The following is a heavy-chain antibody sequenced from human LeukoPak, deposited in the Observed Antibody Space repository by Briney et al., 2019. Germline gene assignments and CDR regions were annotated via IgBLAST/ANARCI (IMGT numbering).Heavy chain of an antibody. Sequence: SQTLSLTCAISGDSVSSNSAAWNWIRQSPSRGLEWLGRTYYRSKWYNDYAVSVKSRITINPDTSKNQFSLQLNSVTPEDTAVYYCARASGSSSWYGYVFDYWAREPWSPSPQ. J-gene: IGHJ4*02. D-gene: IGHD6-13*01. CDR3: ARASGSSSWYGYVFDY. CDR1: GDSVSSNSAA. V-gene: IGHV6-1*01. CDR2: TYYRSKWYN.